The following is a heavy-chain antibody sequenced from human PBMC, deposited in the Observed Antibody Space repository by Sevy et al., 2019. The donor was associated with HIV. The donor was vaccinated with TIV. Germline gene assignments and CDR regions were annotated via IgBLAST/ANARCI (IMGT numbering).Heavy chain of an antibody. CDR1: GGSISSGSYY. D-gene: IGHD6-19*01. CDR2: ISTSGST. Sequence: SETLSLTCTVSGGSISSGSYYWSWIRQPAGKGLEWIGRISTSGSTNYNPSLKSRVTMSVDTSKNQFSLKLSSVTAADTAVYYCASDNLPSSGWPSYYFHGMDVWGQGTTVTVSS. J-gene: IGHJ6*02. CDR3: ASDNLPSSGWPSYYFHGMDV. V-gene: IGHV4-61*02.